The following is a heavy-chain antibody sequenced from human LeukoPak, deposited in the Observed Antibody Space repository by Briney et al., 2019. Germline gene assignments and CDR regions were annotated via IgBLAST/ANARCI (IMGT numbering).Heavy chain of an antibody. V-gene: IGHV4-59*12. CDR2: SYYSGST. J-gene: IGHJ4*02. CDR3: ARAGTYYDHYFDY. CDR1: GGSISSYY. D-gene: IGHD3-22*01. Sequence: ASETLSLTCTVSGGSISSYYWSWIRQPPGKGLEWIGYSYYSGSTYYNPSLKSRVTISVDRSKNQFSLKLSSVTAADTAVYYCARAGTYYDHYFDYWGQGTLVTVSS.